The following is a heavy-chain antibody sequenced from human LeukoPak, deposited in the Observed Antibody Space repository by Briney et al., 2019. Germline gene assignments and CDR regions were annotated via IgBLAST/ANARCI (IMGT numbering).Heavy chain of an antibody. CDR3: LRDPSGYPCFFDF. CDR1: GYTFTSYG. Sequence: AAVKVSCKPSGYTFTSYGVSWVRQAPGQGLEWMAWINPYNGNTYYAQKLRDRVTITTDTSTDTAYMELRNLTAGDTAVYLFLRDPSGYPCFFDFWGQGTLVTVSS. D-gene: IGHD3-22*01. V-gene: IGHV1-18*01. CDR2: INPYNGNT. J-gene: IGHJ4*02.